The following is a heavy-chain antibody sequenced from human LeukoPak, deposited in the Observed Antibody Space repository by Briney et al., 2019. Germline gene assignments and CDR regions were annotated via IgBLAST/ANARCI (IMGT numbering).Heavy chain of an antibody. Sequence: SETLSLTCTVSGGSISSYYWSWIRQSPGKGLEWIGYIYYSGRTNYNPSLKSRVTISVDTSKNQLSLKVSSATAADTAVYYCARNAIFGVVSFYYYGMDVWGQGTTVTVSS. CDR1: GGSISSYY. V-gene: IGHV4-59*08. D-gene: IGHD3-3*01. CDR3: ARNAIFGVVSFYYYGMDV. CDR2: IYYSGRT. J-gene: IGHJ6*02.